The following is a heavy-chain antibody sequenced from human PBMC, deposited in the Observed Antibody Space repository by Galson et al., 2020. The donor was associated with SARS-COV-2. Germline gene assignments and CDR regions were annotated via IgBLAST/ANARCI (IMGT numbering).Heavy chain of an antibody. CDR3: ARGHWGRDY. CDR2: IKPDGSDK. V-gene: IGHV3-7*04. J-gene: IGHJ4*02. Sequence: CVGSGFTFSSHWMSWVRQAPGKGLEWVADIKPDGSDKYYVDSVKGRFTIARDNAKNSLYLQMNSLGAEDTAVYYCARGHWGRDYWGQGTLVTVSS. D-gene: IGHD7-27*01. CDR1: GFTFSSHW.